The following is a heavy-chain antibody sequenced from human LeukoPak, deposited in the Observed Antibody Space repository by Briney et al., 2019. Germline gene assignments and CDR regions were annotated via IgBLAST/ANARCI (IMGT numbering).Heavy chain of an antibody. CDR2: ISWNSGSI. CDR3: AKDHRYCSGGSCSNWFDP. D-gene: IGHD2-15*01. Sequence: GGSLRLSCAVSGFTFDGYGMHWVRQAPGKGLEWVSGISWNSGSIGYADSVKGRFTISRDNAKNSLYLQMNSLRAEDTALYYCAKDHRYCSGGSCSNWFDPWGQGTLVTVSS. J-gene: IGHJ5*02. V-gene: IGHV3-9*01. CDR1: GFTFDGYG.